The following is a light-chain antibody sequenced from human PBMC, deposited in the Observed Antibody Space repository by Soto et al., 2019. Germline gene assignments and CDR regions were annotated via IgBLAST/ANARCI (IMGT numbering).Light chain of an antibody. J-gene: IGKJ2*01. CDR1: QSVSSSY. CDR2: GAS. CDR3: QQYGSSPLYT. V-gene: IGKV3-20*01. Sequence: EIVLTQSPGTLSLSPGERATLSCRASQSVSSSYLAWYQQKPGQAPRLLIYGASSRATGIPDRFSGSGYGRDFTLTISRLEPEDFAVYYCQQYGSSPLYTFGQGTTLEIK.